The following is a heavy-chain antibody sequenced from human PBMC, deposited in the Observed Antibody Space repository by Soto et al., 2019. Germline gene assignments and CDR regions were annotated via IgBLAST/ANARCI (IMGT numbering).Heavy chain of an antibody. V-gene: IGHV3-9*01. CDR2: VSWNSGSE. J-gene: IGHJ3*02. CDR3: ASSIGRGDFWSGYVAFDI. CDR1: GFTFDDYA. Sequence: EVQLVESGGGLVQPGRSLRLSCAASGFTFDDYAMHWVRQAPGKGLEWVSGVSWNSGSEGYADSVKGRFTISRDNVNKSQQLQMNSLEPEDTAVYFCASSIGRGDFWSGYVAFDIWGQGTMVTVS. D-gene: IGHD3-3*01.